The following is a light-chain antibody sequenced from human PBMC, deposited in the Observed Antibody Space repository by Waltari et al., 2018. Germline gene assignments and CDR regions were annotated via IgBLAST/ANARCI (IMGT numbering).Light chain of an antibody. CDR2: DVR. V-gene: IGLV2-14*03. Sequence: QSALTQPASVSGSPGQSITISCTGTSRDVGNYNYVSWYQQHPGRAPKLMVFDVRDRASGVSKRFSGSKSGNTASLTISGLQAEDEGDYYCCSYTNVGSWVFGGGTKVTVL. CDR1: SRDVGNYNY. J-gene: IGLJ3*02. CDR3: CSYTNVGSWV.